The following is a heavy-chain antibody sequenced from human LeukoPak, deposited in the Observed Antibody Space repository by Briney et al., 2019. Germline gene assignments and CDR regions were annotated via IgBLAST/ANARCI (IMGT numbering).Heavy chain of an antibody. J-gene: IGHJ1*01. Sequence: GESLKISCKGSGYSFTSYWIGWVRQMPGKGLXXXXXXXPGDSDTRYSPSFQGQVTISADKSISTAYLQWSSLKASDTAMYYCARRDCSSTSCYAEYFQHWGQGTLVTVSS. CDR2: XXPGDSDT. CDR1: GYSFTSYW. D-gene: IGHD2-2*01. V-gene: IGHV5-51*01. CDR3: ARRDCSSTSCYAEYFQH.